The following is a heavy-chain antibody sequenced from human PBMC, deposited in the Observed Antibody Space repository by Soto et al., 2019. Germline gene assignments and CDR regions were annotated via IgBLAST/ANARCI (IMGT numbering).Heavy chain of an antibody. CDR1: GGSISSSSYY. D-gene: IGHD4-17*01. Sequence: SETLSLTCTVSGGSISSSSYYWGWIRQPPGKGLEWIGSIYYSGSTYYNPSLKSRVTISVDTSKNQFSLKLSSVTAADTAVYYCARHLGATTVTLSWFDPWGQGTLVTVSS. CDR3: ARHLGATTVTLSWFDP. V-gene: IGHV4-39*01. CDR2: IYYSGST. J-gene: IGHJ5*02.